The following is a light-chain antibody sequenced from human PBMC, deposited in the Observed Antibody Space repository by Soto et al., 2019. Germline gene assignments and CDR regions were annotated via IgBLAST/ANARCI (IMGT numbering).Light chain of an antibody. J-gene: IGLJ1*01. CDR2: EVS. Sequence: QSALTQPASVSGSPGQSITISCTGTSSDVGGYNYVSWYQQHPGKAPKLMIYEVSNRPPGVSNRFSGSKSGNTASLTISGLQAEDGADYYCSSYTSSSTPYVFGTGTKVT. CDR3: SSYTSSSTPYV. CDR1: SSDVGGYNY. V-gene: IGLV2-14*01.